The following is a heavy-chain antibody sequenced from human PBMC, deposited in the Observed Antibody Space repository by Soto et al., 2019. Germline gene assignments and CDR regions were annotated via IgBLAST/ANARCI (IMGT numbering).Heavy chain of an antibody. D-gene: IGHD6-13*01. CDR2: ISGSGGST. CDR1: GFTFSSYA. CDR3: AKVVPGPGIAAAGTWYYYYGMDV. J-gene: IGHJ6*02. Sequence: EVQLLESGGGLVQPGGSLRLSCAASGFTFSSYAMSWVRQAPGKGLEWVSAISGSGGSTYYADSVKGRFTISRDNSKNTLYLQMNSLRAEDTAVYYCAKVVPGPGIAAAGTWYYYYGMDVWGQGTTVTVSS. V-gene: IGHV3-23*01.